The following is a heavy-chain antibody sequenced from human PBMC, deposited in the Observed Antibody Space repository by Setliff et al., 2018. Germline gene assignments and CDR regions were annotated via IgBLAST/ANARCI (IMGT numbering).Heavy chain of an antibody. V-gene: IGHV1-46*01. J-gene: IGHJ5*02. D-gene: IGHD3-3*01. CDR3: ARGGIGFSEITIVGVALYWFDP. CDR1: GSTFTRFY. CDR2: INPSGGST. Sequence: ASVNVSCKASGSTFTRFYTHWVRQAPGQGLEWMGIINPSGGSTRYAQKFQGRVTMTRETSTSTDYMELSSLRSEDTAVYYCARGGIGFSEITIVGVALYWFDPWGQGTRVTVS.